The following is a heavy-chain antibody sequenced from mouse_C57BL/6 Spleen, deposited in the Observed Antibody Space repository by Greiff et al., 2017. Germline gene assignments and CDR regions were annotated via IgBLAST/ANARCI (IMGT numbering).Heavy chain of an antibody. D-gene: IGHD2-3*01. V-gene: IGHV1-19*01. Sequence: VQLQQSGPVLVKPGASVKMSCKASGYTFTDYYMNWVKQSHGKSLEWIGVINPYNGGTSYNQKFKGKATLTVDKSSSTAYMELNSLTSEDSAVYYCARKPYEFPYYAMDYWGQGTSVTVSS. CDR3: ARKPYEFPYYAMDY. CDR2: INPYNGGT. CDR1: GYTFTDYY. J-gene: IGHJ4*01.